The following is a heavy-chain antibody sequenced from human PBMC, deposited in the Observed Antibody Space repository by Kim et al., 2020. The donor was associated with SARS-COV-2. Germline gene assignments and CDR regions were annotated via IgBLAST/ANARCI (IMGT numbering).Heavy chain of an antibody. Sequence: ASVTVSCKASGYTFTRYGISWVRQAPGQGLEWMGWISAYNGYTNYAQKVQGRVTMTTATSTSTAYLELRSLRSDDTAVYYCARFGGPTPDFDYWGQGTLVTVSS. D-gene: IGHD1-26*01. J-gene: IGHJ4*02. V-gene: IGHV1-18*01. CDR3: ARFGGPTPDFDY. CDR1: GYTFTRYG. CDR2: ISAYNGYT.